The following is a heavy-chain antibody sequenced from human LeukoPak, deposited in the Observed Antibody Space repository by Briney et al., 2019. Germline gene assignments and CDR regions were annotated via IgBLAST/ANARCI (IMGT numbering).Heavy chain of an antibody. J-gene: IGHJ4*02. CDR2: TNPSSGNT. Sequence: ASVKVSCKASGYTFTSYWLHWVRQAPGQGLEWMGITNPSSGNTAYAQKFQGRITMTRDTSTSTVYMELSSLRSADTAVYYCARDKDSTGWYGGFDSWGQGTLVTVSS. V-gene: IGHV1-46*01. CDR1: GYTFTSYW. D-gene: IGHD6-19*01. CDR3: ARDKDSTGWYGGFDS.